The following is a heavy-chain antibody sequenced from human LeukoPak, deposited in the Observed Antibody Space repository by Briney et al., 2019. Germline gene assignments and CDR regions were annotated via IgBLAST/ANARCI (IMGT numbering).Heavy chain of an antibody. D-gene: IGHD1/OR15-1a*01. CDR1: GFILSNHW. V-gene: IGHV3-7*03. CDR3: ARNNDMDV. Sequence: GSSLRLSCAASGFILSNHWMTWVRQAPGKGPEWVANMNKDGSEEYYVDSVKGRFTIFKDTAKNSLYLQMNNLRVEDTAFYYCARNNDMDVWGQGTTVVVSS. J-gene: IGHJ6*02. CDR2: MNKDGSEE.